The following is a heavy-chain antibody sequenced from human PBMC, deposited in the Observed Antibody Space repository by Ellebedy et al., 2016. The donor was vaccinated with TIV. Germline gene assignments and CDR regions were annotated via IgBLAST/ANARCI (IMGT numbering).Heavy chain of an antibody. Sequence: SVKVSCKASGGTFSSYSVSWVRQAPGQGLEWMGRITPILAIANYAQKFQGRVTIIADKSTSTAYMELSSLRSEDTAVYYCAGETSGFDYWGQGTLVTVSS. CDR3: AGETSGFDY. D-gene: IGHD1-26*01. J-gene: IGHJ4*02. V-gene: IGHV1-69*04. CDR2: ITPILAIA. CDR1: GGTFSSYS.